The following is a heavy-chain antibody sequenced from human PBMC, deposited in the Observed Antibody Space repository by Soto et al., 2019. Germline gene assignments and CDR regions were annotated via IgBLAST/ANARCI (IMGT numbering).Heavy chain of an antibody. CDR3: ARDRHSSSSGYFEY. CDR2: IGYDGNDK. Sequence: QVQLVESGGGVVQPGRSLRLSCAASGFTFSSYGMHWVRQAPGKGLEWVAVIGYDGNDKYYADFVKGRFTISRDNAKNTVSLQMNRLRAEDTAVYYCARDRHSSSSGYFEYWGQGTLVTVSS. V-gene: IGHV3-33*01. D-gene: IGHD6-6*01. J-gene: IGHJ4*02. CDR1: GFTFSSYG.